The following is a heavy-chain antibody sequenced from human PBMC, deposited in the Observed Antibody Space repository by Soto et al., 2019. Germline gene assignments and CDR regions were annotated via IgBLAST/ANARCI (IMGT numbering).Heavy chain of an antibody. V-gene: IGHV2-5*02. J-gene: IGHJ5*02. CDR2: IYWDDER. CDR3: AHNHMIRGLAPEFDA. D-gene: IGHD3-10*01. Sequence: QMTLKESGPTLVRPTQTLTLTCTFSGFSLTTSGVGVGWIRQPAGQALEWLALIYWDDERRYSPSLMHRLTITKDTSKNQVVLTMTDMDPVDSGTYFCAHNHMIRGLAPEFDAWGQGTLVTVSS. CDR1: GFSLTTSGVG.